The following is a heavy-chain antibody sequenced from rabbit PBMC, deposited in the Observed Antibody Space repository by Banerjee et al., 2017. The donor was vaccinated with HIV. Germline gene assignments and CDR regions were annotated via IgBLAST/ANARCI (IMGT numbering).Heavy chain of an antibody. CDR1: GFSFSSSYY. V-gene: IGHV1S45*01. Sequence: QEQLEESGGDLVKPGASLTLTCTASGFSFSSSYYMCWVRQAPGKGLEWIGCIDADSSGSTYYATWAKGRFTISRSTSLNTVTLKMTSLTAADTATYFCARDLTGVTGWNFNLWGPGTLVTVS. CDR2: IDADSSGST. J-gene: IGHJ4*01. CDR3: ARDLTGVTGWNFNL. D-gene: IGHD7-1*01.